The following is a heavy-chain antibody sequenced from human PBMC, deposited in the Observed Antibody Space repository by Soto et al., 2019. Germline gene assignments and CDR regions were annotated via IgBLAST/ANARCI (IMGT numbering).Heavy chain of an antibody. J-gene: IGHJ6*02. CDR3: ASSPRGYCSSTSCRELGNYYGMDV. Sequence: GESLKISCKGSGFSFTTYWIAWVRQMPGKGLEWMGIIYPGDSKTTYSPSFQGQVTISADKSISTAYLQWSSLKASDTAMYYCASSPRGYCSSTSCRELGNYYGMDVWGQGTTVTVSS. V-gene: IGHV5-51*01. D-gene: IGHD2-2*01. CDR2: IYPGDSKT. CDR1: GFSFTTYW.